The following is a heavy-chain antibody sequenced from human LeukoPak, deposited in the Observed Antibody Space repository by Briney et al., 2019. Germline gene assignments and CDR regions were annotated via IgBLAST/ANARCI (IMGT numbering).Heavy chain of an antibody. CDR3: AKGTSYYYYYMDV. CDR1: GFTFSSYG. Sequence: GGSLRLSCAASGFTFSSYGMSWVRQAPGKGLEWVSAVSSTGGTTYYADSVKGRFTISRDNYKNTLFLQMNSLRAEDTAVYYCAKGTSYYYYYMDVWGKGTTVTVSS. J-gene: IGHJ6*03. V-gene: IGHV3-23*01. CDR2: VSSTGGTT. D-gene: IGHD1-1*01.